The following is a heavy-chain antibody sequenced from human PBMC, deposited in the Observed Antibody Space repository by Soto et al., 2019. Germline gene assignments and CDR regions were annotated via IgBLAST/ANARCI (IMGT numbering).Heavy chain of an antibody. CDR3: ARTIVDSGAFDI. D-gene: IGHD4-17*01. J-gene: IGHJ3*02. V-gene: IGHV3-30-3*01. CDR1: GFTFSNYA. Sequence: GGSLRLSXAASGFTFSNYAVHWVRQAPGKGLEWVAFISFDGSNQYYADSVKGRFTISRDNSKNTLSLQMNSLRPEDTAVYYCARTIVDSGAFDIWGQGTMVTVSS. CDR2: ISFDGSNQ.